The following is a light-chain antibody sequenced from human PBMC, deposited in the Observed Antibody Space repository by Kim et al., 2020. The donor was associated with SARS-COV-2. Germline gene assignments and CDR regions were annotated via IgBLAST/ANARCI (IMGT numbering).Light chain of an antibody. Sequence: VSPGETATITCSGDKLGDKYACWYQKKPGQSPVLVIYQDSKRHSGIPERFSGSNSGNTATLTISGTQAMEAADYYCQAWDSSTGVFGGGTQLTVL. V-gene: IGLV3-1*01. J-gene: IGLJ3*02. CDR1: KLGDKY. CDR3: QAWDSSTGV. CDR2: QDS.